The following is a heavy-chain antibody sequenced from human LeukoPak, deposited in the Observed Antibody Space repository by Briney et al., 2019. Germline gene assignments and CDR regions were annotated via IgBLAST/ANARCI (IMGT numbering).Heavy chain of an antibody. Sequence: ASVKVSCKASGYTFTSYGISWVRQAPGQGLEWMGWISAYNGNTNYAQKLQGRVTMTTDTSTSTAYMELRSLRSDDTAVYYCARDQGYSGHVPFDWFDPWGQGTLVTVSS. CDR3: ARDQGYSGHVPFDWFDP. CDR2: ISAYNGNT. D-gene: IGHD5-12*01. CDR1: GYTFTSYG. V-gene: IGHV1-18*01. J-gene: IGHJ5*02.